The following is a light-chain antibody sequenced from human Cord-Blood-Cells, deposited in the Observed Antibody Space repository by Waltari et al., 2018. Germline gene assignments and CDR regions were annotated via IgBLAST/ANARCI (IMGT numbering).Light chain of an antibody. CDR2: EVS. J-gene: IGLJ1*01. CDR1: SSDVGGYNY. Sequence: QSALTQPPSASGSPGPSVTISCTGTSSDVGGYNYASWYQQHPGKAPKLMIYEVSKRPSGVPDRFSGSKSGNTASLTVSGLQAEDEADYYCSSYAGSNNPNYVFGTGTKVTVL. V-gene: IGLV2-8*01. CDR3: SSYAGSNNPNYV.